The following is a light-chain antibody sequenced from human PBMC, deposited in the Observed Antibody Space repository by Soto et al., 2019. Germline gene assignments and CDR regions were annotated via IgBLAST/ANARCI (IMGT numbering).Light chain of an antibody. CDR3: QQFSSYPLT. V-gene: IGKV3-20*01. Sequence: EIVLTQSPGTLSLSPGERATLSCRASQSVSSSYLAWYQQKPGQAPRLLIYGASRRATGIPDRFSGGGFGTDFTLTISRLEPEDFAVYYCQQFSSYPLTFGGGTKVDIK. CDR2: GAS. J-gene: IGKJ4*01. CDR1: QSVSSSY.